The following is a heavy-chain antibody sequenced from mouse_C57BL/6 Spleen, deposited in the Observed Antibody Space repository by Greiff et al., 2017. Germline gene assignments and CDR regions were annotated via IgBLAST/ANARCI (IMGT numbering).Heavy chain of an antibody. J-gene: IGHJ4*01. V-gene: IGHV1-64*01. D-gene: IGHD3-2*02. Sequence: VQLQQSGAELVKPGASVKLSCKASGYTFTSYWMHWVKQRPGQGLEWIGMIHPNSGSTNYNEKFKSKATLTVDKSSSTAYMQLSSLTSEDSAVYYCASSGYGYYAMDYWGQGTSVTVSS. CDR3: ASSGYGYYAMDY. CDR2: IHPNSGST. CDR1: GYTFTSYW.